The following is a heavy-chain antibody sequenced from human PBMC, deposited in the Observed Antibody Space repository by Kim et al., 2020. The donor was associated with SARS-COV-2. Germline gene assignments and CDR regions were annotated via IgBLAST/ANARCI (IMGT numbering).Heavy chain of an antibody. CDR2: IIPIFGTA. CDR1: GGTFSSYA. CDR3: AREPQSVTYCGGDCYHKYFQH. V-gene: IGHV1-69*13. D-gene: IGHD2-21*02. J-gene: IGHJ1*01. Sequence: SVKVSCKASGGTFSSYAISWVRQAPGQGLEWMGGIIPIFGTANYAQKFQGRVTITADESTSTAYMELSSLRSEDTAVYYCAREPQSVTYCGGDCYHKYFQHWGQGTLVTVSS.